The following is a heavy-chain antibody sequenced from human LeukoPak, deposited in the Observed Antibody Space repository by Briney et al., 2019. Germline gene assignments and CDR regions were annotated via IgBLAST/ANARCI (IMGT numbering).Heavy chain of an antibody. CDR2: IGSGDGST. CDR3: AKDLTVGETTSYYFDN. J-gene: IGHJ4*02. CDR1: GFTFSIYA. V-gene: IGHV3-23*01. D-gene: IGHD1-26*01. Sequence: GGSLRLSCAASGFTFSIYAMSWVRQAPGKGLEWVSAIGSGDGSTYYADSVKGRFTISRDNSKNTLYLQMNSLKAEDTALYYCAKDLTVGETTSYYFDNWGQGTLVTVSS.